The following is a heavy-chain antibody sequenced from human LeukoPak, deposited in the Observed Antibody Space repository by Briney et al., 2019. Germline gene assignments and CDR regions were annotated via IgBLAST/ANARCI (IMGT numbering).Heavy chain of an antibody. J-gene: IGHJ4*02. CDR1: GGSMTSSSYY. D-gene: IGHD5-24*01. V-gene: IGHV4-39*01. CDR2: IYYIGST. CDR3: ARTAWGTNRWLQYYFDS. Sequence: SETLSLTCTVSGGSMTSSSYYWGWIRQPPGKGLEWIGSIYYIGSTYYNPSLKSRVTISVDTSKNQSSLKLSSMTAADTAVYFCARTAWGTNRWLQYYFDSWGQGTLATVSS.